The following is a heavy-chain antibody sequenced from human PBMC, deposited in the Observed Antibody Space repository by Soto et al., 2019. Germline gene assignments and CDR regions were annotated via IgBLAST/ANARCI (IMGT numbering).Heavy chain of an antibody. Sequence: SETLSLTCTVSCGSISSSSYYWGWIRQPPGKGLEWIGSIYYSGSTYYNPSLKSRVTISVDTSKNQFSLKLSSVTAADTAVYYCARDYGSGSYNSNCYYYYSMDVCGQGTTVTVSS. CDR3: ARDYGSGSYNSNCYYYYSMDV. CDR2: IYYSGST. V-gene: IGHV4-39*01. CDR1: CGSISSSSYY. J-gene: IGHJ6*02. D-gene: IGHD3-10*01.